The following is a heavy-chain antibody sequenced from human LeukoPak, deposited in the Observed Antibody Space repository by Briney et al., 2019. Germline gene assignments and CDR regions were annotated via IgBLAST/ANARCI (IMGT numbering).Heavy chain of an antibody. D-gene: IGHD4-17*01. J-gene: IGHJ4*02. V-gene: IGHV4-39*01. CDR1: GGSISSSSYY. CDR2: IYYSGST. CDR3: ARLSVDPYGDYDGDFYYFDY. Sequence: SETLSLTCTVSGGSISSSSYYWGWIRQPPGKGLEWIGNIYYSGSTYYNPSLKSRVTISLDTSKNQFSLKLSSVTAADTAVYYCARLSVDPYGDYDGDFYYFDYWGQGTLVTVSS.